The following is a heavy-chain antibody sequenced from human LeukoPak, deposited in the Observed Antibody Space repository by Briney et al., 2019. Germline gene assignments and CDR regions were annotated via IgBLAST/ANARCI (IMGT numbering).Heavy chain of an antibody. V-gene: IGHV3-21*01. D-gene: IGHD1-26*01. CDR1: GFTFSRYS. CDR3: ARDQTKWEPLRRRDYYYMDV. CDR2: ISSGSSYL. Sequence: GGSLRLSCAASGFTFSRYSMNWVRQAPGKGLEWVSSISSGSSYLYYADSVKGRFTISRDNAKNSLYLQMNSLRAEDTAVYYCARDQTKWEPLRRRDYYYMDVWGKGTTVTVSS. J-gene: IGHJ6*03.